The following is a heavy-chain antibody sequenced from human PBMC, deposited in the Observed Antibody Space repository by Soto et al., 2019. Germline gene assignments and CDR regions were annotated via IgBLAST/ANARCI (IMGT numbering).Heavy chain of an antibody. CDR3: ARVDRLYDFWSGYPYGMDV. Sequence: QVQLVQSGAEVKKPGSSVKVSCKASGGTFSSYAISWVRQAPGQGLEWMGGIIPIFGTANYAQKFQGRVTITADESTSTAYMELSSLRSEDTDVYYCARVDRLYDFWSGYPYGMDVWGQGTTVTVSS. CDR2: IIPIFGTA. V-gene: IGHV1-69*01. J-gene: IGHJ6*02. CDR1: GGTFSSYA. D-gene: IGHD3-3*01.